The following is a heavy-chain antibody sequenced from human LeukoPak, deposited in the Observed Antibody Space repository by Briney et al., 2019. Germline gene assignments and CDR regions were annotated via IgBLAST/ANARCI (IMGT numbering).Heavy chain of an antibody. CDR1: GFTFSSYD. J-gene: IGHJ2*01. V-gene: IGHV3-13*05. CDR3: ARVSYCSSTSCEDWYFGL. D-gene: IGHD2-2*01. CDR2: IGTAGDP. Sequence: GGSLRLSCAASGFTFSSYDMHWVRQATGKGLEWVSAIGTAGDPYYPGSVKGRFTISRENAKNSLYLQMNSLRAGDTAVYYCARVSYCSSTSCEDWYFGLWGRGTLVTVSS.